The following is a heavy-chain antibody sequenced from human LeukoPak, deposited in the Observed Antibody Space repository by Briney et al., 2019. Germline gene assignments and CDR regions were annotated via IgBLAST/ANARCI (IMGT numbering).Heavy chain of an antibody. CDR1: GFTFSSYW. CDR2: INSDGSST. V-gene: IGHV3-74*01. D-gene: IGHD4-23*01. CDR3: ARANGGKSYYYYYYMDV. J-gene: IGHJ6*03. Sequence: GGSLRLSCAASGFTFSSYWMYWVRQAPGKGLVWVSRINSDGSSTSYADSVKGRFTISRDNAKNTVYLQMNSLRAEDTAVYYCARANGGKSYYYYYYMDVWGKGTTVTVSS.